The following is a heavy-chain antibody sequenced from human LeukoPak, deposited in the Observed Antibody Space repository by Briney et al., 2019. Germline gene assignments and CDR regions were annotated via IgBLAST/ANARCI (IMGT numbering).Heavy chain of an antibody. Sequence: ASVKVSCKASGYTFTSYDINWVRQATGQGLEWMGWMNPNSGNTGYAQKFQGRVTMTRNTSISTAYMEQSSLRSEDTAVYYCARGNKQGPTYIWGSYRYLFDYWGQGTLVTVSS. CDR1: GYTFTSYD. V-gene: IGHV1-8*01. CDR2: MNPNSGNT. CDR3: ARGNKQGPTYIWGSYRYLFDY. J-gene: IGHJ4*02. D-gene: IGHD3-16*02.